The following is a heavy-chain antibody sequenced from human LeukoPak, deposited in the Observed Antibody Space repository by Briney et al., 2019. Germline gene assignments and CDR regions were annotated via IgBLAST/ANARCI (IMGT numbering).Heavy chain of an antibody. CDR1: GGSISSSSYY. Sequence: PSETLSLTCTVSGGSISSSSYYWGWIRQPPGKGLEWIGSIYHSGSTYYNPSFKSRVTISVDTSKNQFSLKLSSVTAADTAVYYCARQLFLTFGGVIETSDYWGQGTLVTVSS. CDR3: ARQLFLTFGGVIETSDY. CDR2: IYHSGST. V-gene: IGHV4-39*01. J-gene: IGHJ4*02. D-gene: IGHD3-16*02.